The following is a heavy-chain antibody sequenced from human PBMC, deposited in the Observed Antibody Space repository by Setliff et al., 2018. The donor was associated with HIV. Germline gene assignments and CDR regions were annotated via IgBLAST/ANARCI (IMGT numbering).Heavy chain of an antibody. CDR1: GFTFTDAW. CDR2: IKSKTDGGTT. CDR3: THMGHYFDGTGYNRMYYFDY. J-gene: IGHJ4*02. Sequence: GGSLRLSCTGSGFTFTDAWMSWVRQAPGKGLEWVGRIKSKTDGGTTDYAAPVKGRFTILGDDSKNMLYLEMSNLQTEDTAMYYCTHMGHYFDGTGYNRMYYFDYWGQGALVTVSS. V-gene: IGHV3-15*01. D-gene: IGHD3-22*01.